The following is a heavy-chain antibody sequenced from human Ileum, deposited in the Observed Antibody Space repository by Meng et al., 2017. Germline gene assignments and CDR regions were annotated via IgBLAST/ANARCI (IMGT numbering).Heavy chain of an antibody. D-gene: IGHD3-22*01. CDR2: IFQSGRT. Sequence: VQRQGSGPRLGKPSGTLSLTCAVSGTWWSWVRQPPGKGLEWIGEIFQSGRTNYNPSLKSRVTISIDKSKSQISLQLSAVTAADTAVYSCATSNDRDVYYLGYWGQGTLVTVSS. J-gene: IGHJ4*02. V-gene: IGHV4-4*02. CDR1: GTW. CDR3: ATSNDRDVYYLGY.